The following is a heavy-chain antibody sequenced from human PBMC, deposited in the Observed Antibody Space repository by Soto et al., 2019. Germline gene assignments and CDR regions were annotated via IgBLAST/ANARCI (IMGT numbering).Heavy chain of an antibody. CDR1: GFTFSTYW. V-gene: IGHV3-74*01. J-gene: IGHJ4*02. CDR2: INYDGSST. D-gene: IGHD3-10*01. CDR3: TRGHRPPSVGTGVY. Sequence: GGSLRLSCAASGFTFSTYWMHWVRQAPGKGLVWVSRINYDGSSTDYADSVKGRFTISRDNAKNTLYLQMNTLTAEDTAVYYCTRGHRPPSVGTGVYWGPGTLVTVSS.